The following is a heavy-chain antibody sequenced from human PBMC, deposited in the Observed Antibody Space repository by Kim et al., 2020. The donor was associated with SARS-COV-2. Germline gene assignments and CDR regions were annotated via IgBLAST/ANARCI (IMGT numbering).Heavy chain of an antibody. Sequence: GGSLRLSCAASGFIFSSYGIHWVRQAPGKGLECVALIWYDGSNKYYADSVKGRFTISRDNSKNTLYLQMNSLRAEDTAVYYCARHRELLDYWGQGTLVTVSS. CDR3: ARHRELLDY. CDR1: GFIFSSYG. CDR2: IWYDGSNK. V-gene: IGHV3-33*01. J-gene: IGHJ4*02. D-gene: IGHD1-7*01.